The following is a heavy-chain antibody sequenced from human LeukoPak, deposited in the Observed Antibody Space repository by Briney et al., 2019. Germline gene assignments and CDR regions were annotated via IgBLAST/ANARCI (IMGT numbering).Heavy chain of an antibody. D-gene: IGHD2-15*01. V-gene: IGHV3-30*18. CDR3: AKEFAAIVALDN. CDR1: GFTFRNYG. J-gene: IGHJ4*02. CDR2: ISSGGRXX. Sequence: GGSLRLSCAASGFTFRNYGMHWVRQAPGREPEWVAVISSGGRXXFYTDSVKGRFTISRDDSKNTLYLQMNSLRIEDTAIYYCAKEFAAIVALDNWGQGALITVSS.